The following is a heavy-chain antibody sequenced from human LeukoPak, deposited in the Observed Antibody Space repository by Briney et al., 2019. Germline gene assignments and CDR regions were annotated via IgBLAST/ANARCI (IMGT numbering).Heavy chain of an antibody. CDR2: TYYRSKWYN. CDR3: ARDLNWASPGNFDY. CDR1: GDSVSSNSAA. J-gene: IGHJ4*02. D-gene: IGHD7-27*01. Sequence: SQTLSLTFAISGDSVSSNSAAWNWIRQSPSRGLEWLGRTYYRSKWYNDYAVSVRSRITINPDTSKNQFSLQLNSVTPEDTAVYYCARDLNWASPGNFDYWGQGTPVTVSS. V-gene: IGHV6-1*01.